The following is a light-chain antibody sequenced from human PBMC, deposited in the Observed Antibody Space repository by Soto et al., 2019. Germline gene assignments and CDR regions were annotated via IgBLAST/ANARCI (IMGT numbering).Light chain of an antibody. Sequence: IQLTQSPSSLSASVGDRVTITCQASRVISSYLAWYQQKPGKAPKLLVYSASTLQGGVPSRFSGSGSGTEFTLTISSLQPDDFATYYCQQYNSYWTFGQGTKVDI. V-gene: IGKV1-9*01. CDR2: SAS. CDR1: RVISSY. J-gene: IGKJ1*01. CDR3: QQYNSYWT.